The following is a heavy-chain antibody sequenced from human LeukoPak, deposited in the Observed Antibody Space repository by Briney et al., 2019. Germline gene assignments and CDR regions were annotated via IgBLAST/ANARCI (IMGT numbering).Heavy chain of an antibody. CDR2: INNVGSHI. CDR1: GFTLSSSA. D-gene: IGHD4-11*01. V-gene: IGHV3-21*01. J-gene: IGHJ4*02. CDR3: ARGSNYVFDY. Sequence: GGSLRLSCAASGFTLSSSAMNWVRQAPGKGLEWVSFINNVGSHIYHAGSVKGRFTISRDNAKNSLYLQMNSLRAEDTAVYYCARGSNYVFDYWGQGTLVTVSS.